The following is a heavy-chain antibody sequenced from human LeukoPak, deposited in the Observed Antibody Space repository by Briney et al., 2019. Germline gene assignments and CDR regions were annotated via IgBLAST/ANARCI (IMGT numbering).Heavy chain of an antibody. V-gene: IGHV3-66*01. CDR2: IYSGGFT. CDR3: AREEGYCSSTSCYTWAQPEYNWFDP. CDR1: GFNITSNY. J-gene: IGHJ5*02. D-gene: IGHD2-2*02. Sequence: GGSLRLSCAASGFNITSNYMNWVRQAPGKGLEWVAIIYSGGFTYYRDSVKGRFTIYRDNSKNTVYLQMNSLRVEDTAVYYCAREEGYCSSTSCYTWAQPEYNWFDPWGQGTLVTVSS.